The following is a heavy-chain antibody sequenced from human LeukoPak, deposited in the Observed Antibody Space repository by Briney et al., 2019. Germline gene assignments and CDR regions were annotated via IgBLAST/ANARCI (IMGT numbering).Heavy chain of an antibody. D-gene: IGHD4-17*01. CDR2: INPNSGGT. CDR1: GYSFTSYY. CDR3: ARDKSTLDYAHTY. V-gene: IGHV1-2*02. Sequence: AASVKVSCKTSGYSFTSYYIHWVRQAPGQGLEWMGWINPNSGGTNYAQKFQGRVTMTRDTSISTAYMELSRLRSDDTAVYYCARDKSTLDYAHTYWGQGTLVTVSS. J-gene: IGHJ4*02.